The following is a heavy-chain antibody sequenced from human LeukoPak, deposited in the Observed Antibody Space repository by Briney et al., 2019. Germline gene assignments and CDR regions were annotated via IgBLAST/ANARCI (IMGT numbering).Heavy chain of an antibody. CDR1: GYTFTGYY. CDR2: INPNSGGT. Sequence: GASVKVSCKASGYTFTGYYIHWVRQAPGQGLEWMGWINPNSGGTNYAQKFQGRVTMTRDTSISTAYMELSRLRSDDTAVYYCARAQDDFWSGYFYDYWGQGTLVTVSS. CDR3: ARAQDDFWSGYFYDY. V-gene: IGHV1-2*02. D-gene: IGHD3-3*01. J-gene: IGHJ4*02.